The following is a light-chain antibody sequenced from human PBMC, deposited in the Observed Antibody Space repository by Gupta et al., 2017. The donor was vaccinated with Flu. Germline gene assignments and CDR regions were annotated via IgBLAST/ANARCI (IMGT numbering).Light chain of an antibody. Sequence: IYGPSSSQSGVPSTFSGSGSGTDFTLTISSLQPEDFATYYCQQSYSRPCTFVQGTEVEIK. J-gene: IGKJ1*01. CDR2: GPS. V-gene: IGKV1-39*01. CDR3: QQSYSRPCT.